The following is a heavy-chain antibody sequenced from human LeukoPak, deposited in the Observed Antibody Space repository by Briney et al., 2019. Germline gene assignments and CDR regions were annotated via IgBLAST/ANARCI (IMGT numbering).Heavy chain of an antibody. V-gene: IGHV3-43*02. CDR3: VKDIRRGYSYGFFDY. CDR2: ISGDGDST. Sequence: PGGSLRLSCAASGFTFDDYAMHWVRQAPGKGLEWVSLISGDGDSTYYADSVKGRFTISRDNSRNSLYLQMNSLRTEDTALYYCVKDIRRGYSYGFFDYWGQGILVTVSS. CDR1: GFTFDDYA. D-gene: IGHD5-18*01. J-gene: IGHJ4*02.